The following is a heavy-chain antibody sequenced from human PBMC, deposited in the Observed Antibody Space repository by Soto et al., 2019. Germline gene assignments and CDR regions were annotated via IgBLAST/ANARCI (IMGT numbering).Heavy chain of an antibody. V-gene: IGHV3-7*01. Sequence: EVQLVESGEGLVQPGGSLRLSCAASGFTFGPYWMTWVRQAPGKGLAWVAKIKPDGSEKYYVESVKGRFTISRDNTKTSLYLHMNSLRAEDTAVYYCARPYTVAGSSYWCFDLWDRGTLVTVSS. D-gene: IGHD3-16*01. J-gene: IGHJ2*01. CDR2: IKPDGSEK. CDR1: GFTFGPYW. CDR3: ARPYTVAGSSYWCFDL.